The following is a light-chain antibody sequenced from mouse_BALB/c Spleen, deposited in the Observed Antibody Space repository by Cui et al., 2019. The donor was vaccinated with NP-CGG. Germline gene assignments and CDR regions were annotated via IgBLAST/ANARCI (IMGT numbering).Light chain of an antibody. V-gene: IGLV1*01. CDR3: ALWYSNHWV. CDR1: TGAVTTNNY. J-gene: IGLJ1*01. Sequence: QAVLTQDPAPTTSPGETVTLTCRSSTGAVTTNNYANWVQEKPDHLFTGLIGGTNNRAPGVPARFSGSLIGDKAALTITGAQTEDEAIYFCALWYSNHWVFGGGTKLTVL. CDR2: GTN.